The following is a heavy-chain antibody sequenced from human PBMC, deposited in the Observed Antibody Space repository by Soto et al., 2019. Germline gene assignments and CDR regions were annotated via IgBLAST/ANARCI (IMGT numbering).Heavy chain of an antibody. CDR2: IYHTGST. Sequence: PSETLSLTCTVSGGSISSGNYYWNWIRQHPGQGLEWIGYIYHTGSTYNNPSLNSRVTISIDTSKNQFSLKLSSVTAADTAVYYCARDSGRYSYGFDSWGQRTLVTVSS. CDR1: GGSISSGNYY. J-gene: IGHJ4*02. CDR3: ARDSGRYSYGFDS. V-gene: IGHV4-31*03. D-gene: IGHD5-18*01.